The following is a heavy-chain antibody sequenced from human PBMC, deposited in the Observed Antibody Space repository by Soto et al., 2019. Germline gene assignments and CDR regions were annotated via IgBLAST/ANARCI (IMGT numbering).Heavy chain of an antibody. V-gene: IGHV3-23*01. J-gene: IGHJ5*02. CDR2: ISGSGGST. D-gene: IGHD6-13*01. CDR1: GFTFSSYA. Sequence: GGSLRLSCAASGFTFSSYAMSWVRQAPGKGLEWVSAISGSGGSTYYADPVKGRFTISRDNSKNTLYLQMNSLRAEDTAVYYCAKGQQQLVRKDWFDPWGQGTLVTVSS. CDR3: AKGQQQLVRKDWFDP.